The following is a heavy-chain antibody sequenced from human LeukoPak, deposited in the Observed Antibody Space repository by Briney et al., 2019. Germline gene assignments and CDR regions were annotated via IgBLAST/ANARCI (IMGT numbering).Heavy chain of an antibody. CDR1: GFTFDDYA. J-gene: IGHJ4*02. CDR2: ISWNSGSI. CDR3: AKTLTYYYDSSGYGFDY. D-gene: IGHD3-22*01. V-gene: IGHV3-9*01. Sequence: PGRSLRLSCAASGFTFDDYAMHWVRQAPGKGLEWVSGISWNSGSIGYADSVKGRFTISRDNAKNSLYLQMNSLRAEDTALYYCAKTLTYYYDSSGYGFDYWGQGTLVTVSS.